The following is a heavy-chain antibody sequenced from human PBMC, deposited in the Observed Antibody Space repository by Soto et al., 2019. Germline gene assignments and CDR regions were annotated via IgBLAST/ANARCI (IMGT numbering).Heavy chain of an antibody. D-gene: IGHD3-9*01. CDR3: ARGRRYYDILTGYQYYYYGMDV. CDR2: IYYSGST. Sequence: SETLSLTCTVSGGSVSSGSYYWSWIRQPPGKGLEWIGYIYYSGSTNYNPSLKSRVTISVDTSKNQFSLKLSSVIAADTAVYYCARGRRYYDILTGYQYYYYGMDVWGQGTTVTVSS. J-gene: IGHJ6*02. CDR1: GGSVSSGSYY. V-gene: IGHV4-61*01.